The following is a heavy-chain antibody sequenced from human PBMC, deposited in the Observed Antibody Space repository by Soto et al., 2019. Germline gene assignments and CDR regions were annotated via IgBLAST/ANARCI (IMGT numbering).Heavy chain of an antibody. CDR1: GFTFRSYG. CDR2: ISYDGSKK. Sequence: GGSLRLSCAASGFTFRSYGMHWVRQAPGKGLEWVAVISYDGSKKYYADSVKGRFTISRDNSKNTLYLQMNSLRAEDTAVYYCVSGRNYYDSSGYSPLDYWGQGTLVTVSS. D-gene: IGHD3-22*01. V-gene: IGHV3-30*03. CDR3: VSGRNYYDSSGYSPLDY. J-gene: IGHJ4*02.